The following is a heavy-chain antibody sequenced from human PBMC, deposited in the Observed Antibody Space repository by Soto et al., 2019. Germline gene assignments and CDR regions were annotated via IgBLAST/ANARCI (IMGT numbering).Heavy chain of an antibody. V-gene: IGHV1-69*12. CDR1: GGTFNSYA. D-gene: IGHD6-13*01. CDR3: ARDYLYRIATAGYNYYGMDV. J-gene: IGHJ6*02. CDR2: IIPNFGTT. Sequence: QVQLVQSGAEVKKPGSSVRVSCKASGGTFNSYAISWVRQAPGQGLEWMGGIIPNFGTTNYAQKFQGRVTITADGSTSTAYMELSSLRSEDTAVYYCARDYLYRIATAGYNYYGMDVWGQGTTVTVSS.